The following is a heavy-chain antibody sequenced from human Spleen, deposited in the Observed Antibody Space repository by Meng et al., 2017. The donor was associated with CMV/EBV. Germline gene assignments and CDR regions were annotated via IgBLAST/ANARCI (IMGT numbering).Heavy chain of an antibody. Sequence: ASGFTFSSYAMTWVRQAPGEVLEWVSSISIRSSRIYYSDSVKGRFTISRDDAKNSVHLQMNSLRVEDTAVYFCARVDDYVDRYYFDYWGQGNLVTVSS. CDR2: ISIRSSRI. V-gene: IGHV3-21*01. D-gene: IGHD4-17*01. CDR3: ARVDDYVDRYYFDY. CDR1: GFTFSSYA. J-gene: IGHJ4*02.